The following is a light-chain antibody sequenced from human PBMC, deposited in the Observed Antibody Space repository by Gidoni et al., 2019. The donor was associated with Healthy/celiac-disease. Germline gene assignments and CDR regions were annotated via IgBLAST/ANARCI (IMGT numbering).Light chain of an antibody. CDR3: SSYTSSSLGV. J-gene: IGLJ3*02. Sequence: QSALTQPASVSGSPGQSITISCTGTSSDVGGYNYVSWYQQHPGKAPKLMIYEVSNRPSGVSNRFSGSKSGNTASLTIAGLQAEDEADYYCSSYTSSSLGVCGGGTKLTVL. CDR1: SSDVGGYNY. V-gene: IGLV2-14*01. CDR2: EVS.